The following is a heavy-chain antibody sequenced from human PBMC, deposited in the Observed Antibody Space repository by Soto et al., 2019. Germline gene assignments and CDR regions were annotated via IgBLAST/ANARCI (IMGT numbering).Heavy chain of an antibody. J-gene: IGHJ6*02. D-gene: IGHD2-2*01. Sequence: ASVKVSCKASGYTFTSYDINWVRQATGQGLEWMGWMNPNSGNTGYAQKFQGRVTMTRNTSISTAYMELSSLRSEDTAVYYCARVRGVVPAAKWGYYYYGMDVWGQGTTVTVS. CDR1: GYTFTSYD. CDR2: MNPNSGNT. CDR3: ARVRGVVPAAKWGYYYYGMDV. V-gene: IGHV1-8*01.